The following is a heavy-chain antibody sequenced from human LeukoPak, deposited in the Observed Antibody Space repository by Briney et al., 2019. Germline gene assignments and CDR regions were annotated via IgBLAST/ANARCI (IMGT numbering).Heavy chain of an antibody. V-gene: IGHV3-7*01. CDR3: ARDLEGYCSSTSCAKHYFDY. J-gene: IGHJ4*02. CDR1: GFTFSSYW. D-gene: IGHD2-2*01. Sequence: GGSLRLSCAASGFTFSSYWMSWVREAPGKGLEWVANIKQDGREEYYVASVQGRFTISRDNAKNSLYLQMNSLRAEDTAVYYCARDLEGYCSSTSCAKHYFDYWGQGTLVTVSS. CDR2: IKQDGREE.